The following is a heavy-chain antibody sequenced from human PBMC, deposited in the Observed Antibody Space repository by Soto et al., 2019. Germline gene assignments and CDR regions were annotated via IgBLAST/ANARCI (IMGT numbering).Heavy chain of an antibody. J-gene: IGHJ6*02. CDR1: GYKPSTWHNFTSYW. D-gene: IGHD6-19*01. CDR3: ARYYDLGRAVAGTVHYYYYGMDV. CDR2: IYPGDSDT. Sequence: PGESLKISCKGSGYKPSTWHNFTSYWIAWVRQMPGEGLEWMGIIYPGDSDTRYSPSFQGQVTISADKSINTVYLQWSSLKASDTAIYYCARYYDLGRAVAGTVHYYYYGMDVWGQGTTVTVSS. V-gene: IGHV5-51*01.